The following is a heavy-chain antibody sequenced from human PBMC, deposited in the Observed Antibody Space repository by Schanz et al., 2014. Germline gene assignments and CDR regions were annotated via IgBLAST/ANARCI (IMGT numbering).Heavy chain of an antibody. CDR1: GFTFSDYA. Sequence: EVQLVESAGGLVQPGGSLIISCSASGFTFSDYALHWVRQAPGKGLEYVSAITSDGGGTYYADSVKGRFIISRDTSRNMLFLQMSSLTSDDTAVYYCARSPHYRERKQRSARPTTTNLWGQGTLVTVFS. V-gene: IGHV3-64D*06. J-gene: IGHJ4*02. CDR3: ARSPHYRERKQRSARPTTTNL. D-gene: IGHD1-26*01. CDR2: ITSDGGGT.